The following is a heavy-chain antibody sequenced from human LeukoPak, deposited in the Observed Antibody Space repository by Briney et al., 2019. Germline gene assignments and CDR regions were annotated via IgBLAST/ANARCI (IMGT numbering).Heavy chain of an antibody. Sequence: SETLSLTCRVSGASINSGSKYWGWIRQPQGRTLEWIGSIYCSGSTYYNPSLKSRISIMINKAKNQFSLTLSSVTAADTAVYYCARSDGYGLVGIWGQGTMVTVSS. V-gene: IGHV4-39*07. CDR2: IYCSGST. CDR3: ARSDGYGLVGI. J-gene: IGHJ3*02. D-gene: IGHD5-18*01. CDR1: GASINSGSKY.